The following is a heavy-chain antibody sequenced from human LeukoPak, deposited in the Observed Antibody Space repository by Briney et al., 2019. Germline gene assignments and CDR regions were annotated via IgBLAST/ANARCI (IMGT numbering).Heavy chain of an antibody. V-gene: IGHV4-59*01. CDR3: ARVRDRSSYFYDLDY. CDR1: GGSISSYY. J-gene: IGHJ4*02. CDR2: IHYSGGT. Sequence: SETLSLTCTVSGGSISSYYWSWIRQPPGKGLEWIGCIHYSGGTNYNPSLKSRVTISVDTSKNQFSLKLSSVTAADTAVYYCARVRDRSSYFYDLDYWGQGTLVTVSS. D-gene: IGHD3-22*01.